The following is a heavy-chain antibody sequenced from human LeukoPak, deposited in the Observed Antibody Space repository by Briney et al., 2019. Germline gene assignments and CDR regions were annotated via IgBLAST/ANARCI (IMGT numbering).Heavy chain of an antibody. J-gene: IGHJ4*02. D-gene: IGHD2-2*01. V-gene: IGHV3-30*02. CDR2: IRYDGSNK. CDR1: GFTFSSYG. Sequence: GGSLRLPCAASGFTFSSYGMHWVRQAPGKGLEWVAFIRYDGSNKYYADSVKGRFTISRDNSKNTLYLQMNSLRAEDTAVYYCAKTPSTYCSSTSCQYYFDYWGQGTLVTVSS. CDR3: AKTPSTYCSSTSCQYYFDY.